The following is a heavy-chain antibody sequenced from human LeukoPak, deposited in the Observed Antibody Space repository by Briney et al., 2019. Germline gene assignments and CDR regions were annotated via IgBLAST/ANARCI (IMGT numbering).Heavy chain of an antibody. V-gene: IGHV1-2*02. CDR2: INPNSGGT. Sequence: ASVKVSCKASGYTFTGYYMHWVRQAPGQGLEWMGWINPNSGGTNYAQKFQGRVTMTRDTSVSTAYMELSRLRSDDTAVYYCARDTNPVQLERLPYYYYMDVWGKGTTVTISS. CDR1: GYTFTGYY. CDR3: ARDTNPVQLERLPYYYYMDV. J-gene: IGHJ6*03. D-gene: IGHD1-1*01.